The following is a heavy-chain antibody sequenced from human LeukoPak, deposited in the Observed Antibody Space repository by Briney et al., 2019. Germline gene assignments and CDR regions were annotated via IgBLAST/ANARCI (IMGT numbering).Heavy chain of an antibody. J-gene: IGHJ4*02. V-gene: IGHV3-66*01. CDR1: GFTVSSNY. D-gene: IGHD6-13*01. CDR2: IYSGGSS. CDR3: ARDSAAAVWDY. Sequence: GGSLRLSCAASGFTVSSNYMSWVRQAPGKGLEWVSVIYSGGSSYYADSVKGRFTISRDNSKNTLYLQMNSLRAEDTAVYYCARDSAAAVWDYWGRGTLVTVSS.